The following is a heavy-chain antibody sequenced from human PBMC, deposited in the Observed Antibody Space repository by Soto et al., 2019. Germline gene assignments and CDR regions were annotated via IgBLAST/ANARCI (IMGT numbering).Heavy chain of an antibody. Sequence: SETLSLTCAVYGGSFSGYYWSWIRQPPGKGLEWIGEINHSGSTNYNPSLKSRVTISVDTSKNQFSLKLSSVTAADTAVYYCARGNSSSSLYYYYYMDVWGKGTTVTVSS. J-gene: IGHJ6*03. V-gene: IGHV4-34*01. D-gene: IGHD6-6*01. CDR1: GGSFSGYY. CDR3: ARGNSSSSLYYYYYMDV. CDR2: INHSGST.